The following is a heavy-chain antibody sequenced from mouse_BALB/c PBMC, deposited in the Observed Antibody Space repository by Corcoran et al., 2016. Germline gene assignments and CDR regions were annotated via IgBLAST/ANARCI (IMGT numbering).Heavy chain of an antibody. V-gene: IGHV1-9*01. CDR2: ILPGSGST. CDR3: VRGRNYYAMDA. J-gene: IGHJ4*01. CDR1: GYTFSSYW. Sequence: QVQLQQSGAELMKPGASVKISCKATGYTFSSYWIEWVKQRPGHGLEWIGEILPGSGSTNYNEKFKGKATFTADTSSNTAYMQLSSLTSEDSAVYYCVRGRNYYAMDAWGQGTSVTVSS.